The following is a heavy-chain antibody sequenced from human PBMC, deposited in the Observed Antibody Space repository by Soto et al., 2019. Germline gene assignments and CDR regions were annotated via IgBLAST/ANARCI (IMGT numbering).Heavy chain of an antibody. Sequence: QVQLVQSGAEMKKPGSSVKVSCQSSGGTFNTYAMNWGRQAPGQGPEWMGDISPMFGAANYAPKFQGRVTTTADESTGTSYMQLSSLTSEDTALYFCAREVQVHTPAFVYWGQGTLVTVSS. J-gene: IGHJ4*02. D-gene: IGHD3-10*01. CDR2: ISPMFGAA. V-gene: IGHV1-69*19. CDR1: GGTFNTYA. CDR3: AREVQVHTPAFVY.